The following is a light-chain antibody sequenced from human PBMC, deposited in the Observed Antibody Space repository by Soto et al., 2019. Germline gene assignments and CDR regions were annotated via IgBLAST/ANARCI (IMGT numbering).Light chain of an antibody. V-gene: IGKV3-15*01. CDR2: ATS. CDR1: QSVDGN. CDR3: QQYNNWPPIT. Sequence: TQSPTTLTVSPGERATLSCRASQSVDGNSAWYQQIPGQPPRLLIYATSTRATGVPARFSGSGSGTEFTLTISSLRSEDFAIYYCQQYNNWPPITFGQGTRLEIK. J-gene: IGKJ5*01.